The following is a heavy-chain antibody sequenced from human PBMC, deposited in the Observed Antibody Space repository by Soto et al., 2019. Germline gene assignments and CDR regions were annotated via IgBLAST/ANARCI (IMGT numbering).Heavy chain of an antibody. CDR2: ISAYNGNT. J-gene: IGHJ6*02. V-gene: IGHV1-18*01. Sequence: ASVKVSCKSSGYTFTSYGISWVRQAPGQGLEWMGWISAYNGNTNYAQKLQGRVTMTTDTSTSTAYMELRSLRSDDTAVYYCVREEERSGWRYSYYYYGMDVWGQGNTVTVTS. CDR3: VREEERSGWRYSYYYYGMDV. CDR1: GYTFTSYG. D-gene: IGHD1-1*01.